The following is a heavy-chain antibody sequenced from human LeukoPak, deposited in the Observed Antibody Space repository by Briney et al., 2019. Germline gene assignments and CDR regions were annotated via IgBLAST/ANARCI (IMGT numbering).Heavy chain of an antibody. CDR2: IYYSRST. V-gene: IGHV4-30-4*08. Sequence: SETLSLTCAVYGGSFSGYYWSWIRQPPGKGLEWIGYIYYSRSTYYNPSLKSRLTISVDTSKNQFYLRLSSVTAADTAVYYCARARMATTPFDYWGQGTLVTVSS. J-gene: IGHJ4*02. D-gene: IGHD5-24*01. CDR3: ARARMATTPFDY. CDR1: GGSFSGYY.